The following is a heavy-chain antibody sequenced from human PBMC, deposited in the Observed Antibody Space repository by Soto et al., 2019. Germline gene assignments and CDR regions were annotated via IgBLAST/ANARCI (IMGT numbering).Heavy chain of an antibody. J-gene: IGHJ3*02. D-gene: IGHD3-10*01. V-gene: IGHV3-9*01. CDR3: AKVWSSKGLANFFSAFDI. CDR1: GFTFDDYA. CDR2: ISWNSGST. Sequence: EVQLVESGGGLVQPGRSLRLSCAASGFTFDDYAMHWVRQTPGKVLEWVSGISWNSGSTGYADSVKGRFTISRDNARNALYLQMNSLRAEDTAVYYCAKVWSSKGLANFFSAFDIWGQGTMVTVSS.